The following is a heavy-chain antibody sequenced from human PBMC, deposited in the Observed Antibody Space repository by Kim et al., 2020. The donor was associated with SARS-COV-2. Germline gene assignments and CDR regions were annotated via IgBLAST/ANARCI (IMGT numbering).Heavy chain of an antibody. V-gene: IGHV7-4-1*02. D-gene: IGHD2-21*01. CDR3: ARVGEDYFFDY. CDR1: GYTFTIYA. CDR2: INTNTGNP. J-gene: IGHJ4*02. Sequence: ASVKVSCKASGYTFTIYAMHWVRQAPGQGLEWMGWINTNTGNPTYAQGFTGRFVFSWDTSVSTAYLQISSLKAEDTAVYYCARVGEDYFFDYWGQGTLVTVSS.